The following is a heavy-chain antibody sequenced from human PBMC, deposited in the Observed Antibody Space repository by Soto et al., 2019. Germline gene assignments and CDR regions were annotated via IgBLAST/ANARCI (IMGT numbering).Heavy chain of an antibody. CDR3: GRDDYGIFPY. CDR1: GYSISAYY. J-gene: IGHJ4*02. Sequence: QVQLVQSGTEVNKPGASVKVSCQASGYSISAYYIHWVRQATGQRLEWMGWIDTKNGGTVSAQKFQGRLTMTRETSISTVYMDLSGLTSDDTALYYWGRDDYGIFPYWGQGSLVTVSS. V-gene: IGHV1-2*02. CDR2: IDTKNGGT. D-gene: IGHD3-10*01.